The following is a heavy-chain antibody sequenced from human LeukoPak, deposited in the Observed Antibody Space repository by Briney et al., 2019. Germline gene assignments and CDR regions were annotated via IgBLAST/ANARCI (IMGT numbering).Heavy chain of an antibody. CDR3: AGTGGDYYFDY. CDR1: GGSISSSSYY. D-gene: IGHD3-16*01. CDR2: ISYSGST. J-gene: IGHJ4*02. V-gene: IGHV4-39*01. Sequence: SETLSLTCTVSGGSISSSSYYCGWIRQPPGKGLEWIGSISYSGSTYYNPSLKSRVTISEDTSKNQFSLRLSSVTAADTAVYYCAGTGGDYYFDYWGQGTLVTVSS.